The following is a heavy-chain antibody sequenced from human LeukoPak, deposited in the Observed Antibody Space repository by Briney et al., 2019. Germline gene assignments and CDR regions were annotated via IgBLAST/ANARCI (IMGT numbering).Heavy chain of an antibody. CDR2: ISGSRGDT. J-gene: IGHJ1*01. Sequence: GGSLRLSCAASGFTFNSFGMHWVRQAPGKGLEWVSSISGSRGDTDYADSVKGRFTISRDNLKNTLHLQMNSLRAEDTAVYYCAKGWGDYVWGSCHLWGQGTLVTVSS. CDR1: GFTFNSFG. D-gene: IGHD3-16*01. CDR3: AKGWGDYVWGSCHL. V-gene: IGHV3-23*01.